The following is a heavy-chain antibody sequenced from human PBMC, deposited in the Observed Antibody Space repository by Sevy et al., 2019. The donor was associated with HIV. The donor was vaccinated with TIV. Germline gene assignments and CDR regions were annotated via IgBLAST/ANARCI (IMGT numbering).Heavy chain of an antibody. Sequence: GGYLRLSCAASGFTFSGAWMSWVRQVPGKGLEWLGRIKSETDGGATDYAAPVKGRFTISRDDSKKTVYLQVNILQVEDTAVYYCTTDLGIYASKWGQGTLVTVSS. CDR1: GFTFSGAW. J-gene: IGHJ4*02. CDR2: IKSETDGGAT. D-gene: IGHD3-16*01. V-gene: IGHV3-15*01. CDR3: TTDLGIYASK.